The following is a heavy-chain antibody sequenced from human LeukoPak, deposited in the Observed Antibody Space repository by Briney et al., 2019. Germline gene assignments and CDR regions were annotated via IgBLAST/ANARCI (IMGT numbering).Heavy chain of an antibody. J-gene: IGHJ3*02. V-gene: IGHV4-39*07. CDR1: GGSIGTRTCS. Sequence: SETLSLTCTVSGGSIGTRTCSWGWIRQPPEKGLEWIGSLYYSGSIYSNPSLKSRVSISVDTSKNQFSLKLSSVTAADTAVYYCARAYYYDSSGYYPGAFDIWGQGTLVTVSS. CDR2: LYYSGSI. D-gene: IGHD3-22*01. CDR3: ARAYYYDSSGYYPGAFDI.